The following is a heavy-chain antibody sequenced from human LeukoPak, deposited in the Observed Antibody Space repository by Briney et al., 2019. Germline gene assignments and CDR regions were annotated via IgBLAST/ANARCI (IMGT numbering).Heavy chain of an antibody. CDR3: ARVYYDSSGYYSYLDY. CDR1: GFTFSSYS. Sequence: GGSLRLSCAASGFTFSSYSMNWVPQAPGKGLEWVSSISSSSSYIYYADSVKGRFTISGDNAKNSLYLQMNSLRAEDTAVYYCARVYYDSSGYYSYLDYWGQGTLVTVSS. J-gene: IGHJ4*02. D-gene: IGHD3-22*01. V-gene: IGHV3-21*01. CDR2: ISSSSSYI.